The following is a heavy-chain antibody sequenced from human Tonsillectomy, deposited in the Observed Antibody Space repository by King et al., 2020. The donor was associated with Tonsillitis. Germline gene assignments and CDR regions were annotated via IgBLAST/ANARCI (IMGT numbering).Heavy chain of an antibody. CDR1: GGSVSSSVYY. Sequence: LQLQESGPGLVKPSETLSLTCSVSGGSVSSSVYYWGWIRQPPGMGLEWIGSIYYSGSTYYNPSLKSRVTISVDTSKNQFSLKLTSVTAADTAVYYGASGLEWVVTRHNWFDPWGQGTLVTVSP. V-gene: IGHV4-39*01. D-gene: IGHD6-19*01. CDR2: IYYSGST. J-gene: IGHJ5*02. CDR3: ASGLEWVVTRHNWFDP.